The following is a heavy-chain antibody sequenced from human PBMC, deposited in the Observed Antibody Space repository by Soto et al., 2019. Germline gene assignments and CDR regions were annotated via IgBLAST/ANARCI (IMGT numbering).Heavy chain of an antibody. CDR3: ARPIAARRNDAFDI. CDR1: GYSFTSYW. V-gene: IGHV5-51*01. J-gene: IGHJ3*02. D-gene: IGHD6-6*01. Sequence: PGESLKISCKSSGYSFTSYWIRWVRQMPGKGLEWMGIIYPGDSDTRYSPSFQGQVTISADKSISTAYLQWSSLKASDTAMYYCARPIAARRNDAFDICGRGTMVTVSS. CDR2: IYPGDSDT.